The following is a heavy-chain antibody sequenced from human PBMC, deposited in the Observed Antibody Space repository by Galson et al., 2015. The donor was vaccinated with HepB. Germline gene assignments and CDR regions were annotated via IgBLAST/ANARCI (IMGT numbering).Heavy chain of an antibody. J-gene: IGHJ4*02. CDR1: GFTFDDYA. D-gene: IGHD1-26*01. Sequence: SLRLSCAASGFTFDDYAMHWVRQAPGKGLEWVSGISWNSGSIGYADSVKGRFTISRDNAKNSLHLQMNSLRAEDTALYYCAREQDYWGQGTLVTVSS. CDR2: ISWNSGSI. V-gene: IGHV3-9*01. CDR3: AREQDY.